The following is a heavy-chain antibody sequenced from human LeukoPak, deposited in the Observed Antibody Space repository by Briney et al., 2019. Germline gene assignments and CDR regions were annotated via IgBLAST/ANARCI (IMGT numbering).Heavy chain of an antibody. CDR2: IIPILGIA. CDR3: ARGTSGSGEDY. Sequence: SVKVSCKASGYTFTSYYMHWVRQAPGQGLEWMGRIIPILGIANYAQKFQGRVTITADKSTSTAYMELSSLRSEDTAVYYCARGTSGSGEDYWGQGTHVTVSS. V-gene: IGHV1-69*04. CDR1: GYTFTSYY. J-gene: IGHJ4*02. D-gene: IGHD1-26*01.